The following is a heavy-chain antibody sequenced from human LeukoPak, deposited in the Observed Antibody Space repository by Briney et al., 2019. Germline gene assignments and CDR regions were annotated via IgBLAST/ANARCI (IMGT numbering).Heavy chain of an antibody. Sequence: SETLSLTCTVSGGSISSSSYYWGWIRQPPGKGLEWIGSIYYSGSTYYNPSLKSRVTISVDTSKNQFSLKLSSVTAAVTAVYYCARGMLAQGYWGQGTLVTVSS. CDR1: GGSISSSSYY. J-gene: IGHJ4*02. CDR3: ARGMLAQGY. V-gene: IGHV4-39*07. D-gene: IGHD3-10*02. CDR2: IYYSGST.